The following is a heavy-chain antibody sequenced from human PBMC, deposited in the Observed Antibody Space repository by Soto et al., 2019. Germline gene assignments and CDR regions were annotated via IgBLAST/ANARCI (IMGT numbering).Heavy chain of an antibody. D-gene: IGHD3-22*01. J-gene: IGHJ5*02. Sequence: SQTLSLTCAVYGGSFSGYYWSWIRQPPGKGLEWIGEINHSGSTNYNPSLKSRVTISVDTSKNQFSLKLSSVTAADTAVYYCASGPQASSGYYYWFDPWGQGTLVTVSS. V-gene: IGHV4-34*01. CDR3: ASGPQASSGYYYWFDP. CDR2: INHSGST. CDR1: GGSFSGYY.